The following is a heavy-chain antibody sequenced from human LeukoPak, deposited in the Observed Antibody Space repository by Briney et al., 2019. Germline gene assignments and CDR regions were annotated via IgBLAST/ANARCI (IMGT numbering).Heavy chain of an antibody. CDR2: IYPLDSET. D-gene: IGHD2-15*01. Sequence: GESLKISCKGSGYSFTSYWIEWVRQMPGKGLEWMGIIYPLDSETRYSPSFQGQVTISVDKSITTAFLQWDSLKTSDSAMYYCAATGRSCTGGSCYSDDFDVWGQGTMVTVSS. CDR3: AATGRSCTGGSCYSDDFDV. CDR1: GYSFTSYW. J-gene: IGHJ3*01. V-gene: IGHV5-51*01.